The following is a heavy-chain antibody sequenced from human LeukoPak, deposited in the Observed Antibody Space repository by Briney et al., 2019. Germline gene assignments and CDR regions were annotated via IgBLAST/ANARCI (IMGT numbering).Heavy chain of an antibody. CDR2: ISGSGGDT. V-gene: IGHV3-23*01. D-gene: IGHD6-19*01. CDR3: AKLVAVAGTDDY. Sequence: GGSLRLSCAASGFTFSSHAMSWVRQAPGKGLEWVSSISGSGGDTFYADSVRGRFTISRDNSKNTLYLQMNSLRAEDAALYSCAKLVAVAGTDDYWGQGTLVTVSS. CDR1: GFTFSSHA. J-gene: IGHJ4*02.